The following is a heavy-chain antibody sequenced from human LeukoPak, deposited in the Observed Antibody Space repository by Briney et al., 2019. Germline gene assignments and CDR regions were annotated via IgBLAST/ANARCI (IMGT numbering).Heavy chain of an antibody. Sequence: SVKVSCKASGGTFSSYAISWVRQAPGQGLEWMGGIIPIFGTANYAQKFQGRVTITADESTSTAYMELSSLRSEDTAVYYCAGRWFRGRYYFDYWGQGTLVTVSP. CDR2: IIPIFGTA. D-gene: IGHD2-15*01. CDR1: GGTFSSYA. CDR3: AGRWFRGRYYFDY. V-gene: IGHV1-69*01. J-gene: IGHJ4*02.